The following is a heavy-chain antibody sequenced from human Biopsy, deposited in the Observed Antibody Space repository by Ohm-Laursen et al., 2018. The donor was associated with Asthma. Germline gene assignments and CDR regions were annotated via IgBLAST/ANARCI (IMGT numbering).Heavy chain of an antibody. J-gene: IGHJ5*02. CDR2: IYYSGST. V-gene: IGHV4-31*03. CDR3: ARGALTTVTTSRFDP. D-gene: IGHD4-17*01. CDR1: GGSINIGDYY. Sequence: TLSLTCTVSGGSINIGDYYWSWIRQHPVKGLEWIGHIYYSGSTYYNPSLKSRVSISLDTSKNQFSLSLTSVTAADTAVYYCARGALTTVTTSRFDPWGQGTLVTVSS.